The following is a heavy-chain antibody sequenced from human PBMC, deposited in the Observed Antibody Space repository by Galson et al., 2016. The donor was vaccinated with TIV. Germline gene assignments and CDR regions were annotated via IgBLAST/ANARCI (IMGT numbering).Heavy chain of an antibody. D-gene: IGHD2-21*01. CDR1: GFSVNDNY. Sequence: SLRLSCAASGFSVNDNYMSWVRQAPGRGLEWVSIISSGGSTNYVDSVKGRFTLSRDFSKNTLFLQMHSLRAEDSAVYYCARDRRHCGNECYLYYYYGMDVWGPGTTVTVSS. CDR3: ARDRRHCGNECYLYYYYGMDV. CDR2: ISSGGST. V-gene: IGHV3-66*02. J-gene: IGHJ6*02.